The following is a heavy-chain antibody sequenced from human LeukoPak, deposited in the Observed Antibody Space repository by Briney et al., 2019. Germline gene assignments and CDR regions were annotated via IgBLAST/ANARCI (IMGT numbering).Heavy chain of an antibody. Sequence: GGSLRLSCAASGFTFSSYWMHWVRQAPGKGLVWVSRINSDGSSTNYADSVKGRFTISRDNAKNTLHLQMNSLRAEDTAVYYCAETYYDFWSGLEYFQHWGQGTLVTVSS. V-gene: IGHV3-74*01. CDR3: AETYYDFWSGLEYFQH. D-gene: IGHD3-3*01. CDR2: INSDGSST. J-gene: IGHJ1*01. CDR1: GFTFSSYW.